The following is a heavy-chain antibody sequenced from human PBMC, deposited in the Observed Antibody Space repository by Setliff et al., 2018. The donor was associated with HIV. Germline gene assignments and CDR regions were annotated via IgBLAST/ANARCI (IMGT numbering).Heavy chain of an antibody. Sequence: GGSLRLSCAASGFTFSTYAMGWVRQAPGKGLEWVSTVGAVGAPTHYAESVKGRFTSSKDNSKNTLYLQMSSLRDEDTAVYYCAKVFAYGVDGFDIWGQGTMVTVSS. J-gene: IGHJ3*02. CDR2: VGAVGAPT. D-gene: IGHD4-17*01. V-gene: IGHV3-23*01. CDR3: AKVFAYGVDGFDI. CDR1: GFTFSTYA.